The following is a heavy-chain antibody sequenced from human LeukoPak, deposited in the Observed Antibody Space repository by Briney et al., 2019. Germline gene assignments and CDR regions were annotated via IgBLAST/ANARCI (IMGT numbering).Heavy chain of an antibody. CDR1: GFTFSSYS. D-gene: IGHD3-16*01. V-gene: IGHV3-21*01. J-gene: IGHJ4*02. Sequence: GGSLRLSCAASGFTFSSYSMSWIRQAPGKGLEWVSSISSSTSYIYHADSVKGRFTISKDNAKNSLYLQMNSVRAEDTAVYYCARAGGSTVSHSDYWGQGTLVTVSS. CDR3: ARAGGSTVSHSDY. CDR2: ISSSTSYI.